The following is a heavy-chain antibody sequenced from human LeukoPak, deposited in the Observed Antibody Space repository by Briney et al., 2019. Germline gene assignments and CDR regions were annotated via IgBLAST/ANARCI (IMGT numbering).Heavy chain of an antibody. CDR2: IYYSGST. V-gene: IGHV4-39*01. CDR1: GGSISSSSYY. Sequence: SETLSLTCTVSGGSISSSSYYWGWIRQPPGKGLEWIGSIYYSGSTYYNPSLKSRVTISVDTSKNQFSLKLSSVTAADTAVYYCAREASSSGWEIYFDYWGQGTLVTVSS. D-gene: IGHD6-19*01. CDR3: AREASSSGWEIYFDY. J-gene: IGHJ4*02.